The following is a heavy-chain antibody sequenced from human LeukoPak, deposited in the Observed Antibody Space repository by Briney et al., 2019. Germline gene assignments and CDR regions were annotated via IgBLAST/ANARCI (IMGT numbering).Heavy chain of an antibody. V-gene: IGHV3-33*06. Sequence: PGGSLRLSCAASGFIFSSYGMYWVRQAPGKGLEWVAVIWHDGSAEFYADSVKGRFSISRDDSKNTLYLQMNSLRAEDTALYYCAKDNRRGWSGYFDYWGQGTLVTVSS. CDR2: IWHDGSAE. D-gene: IGHD6-19*01. CDR3: AKDNRRGWSGYFDY. J-gene: IGHJ4*02. CDR1: GFIFSSYG.